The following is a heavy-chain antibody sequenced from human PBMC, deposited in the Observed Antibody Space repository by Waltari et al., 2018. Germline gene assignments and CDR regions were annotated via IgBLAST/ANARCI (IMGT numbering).Heavy chain of an antibody. J-gene: IGHJ6*03. CDR1: GGTFRSYA. CDR3: ARTVTPGDYYYYYMDV. D-gene: IGHD4-17*01. V-gene: IGHV1-69*04. CDR2: IIPMLGIT. Sequence: QVQLVQSGAEVKKPGSSVKVSCKASGGTFRSYAISWVRQAPGQGLGWMGGIIPMLGITNDAHKFQGKVTITADESTSTAYMELRSLRSEDTAVYYCARTVTPGDYYYYYMDVWGKGTTVTVSS.